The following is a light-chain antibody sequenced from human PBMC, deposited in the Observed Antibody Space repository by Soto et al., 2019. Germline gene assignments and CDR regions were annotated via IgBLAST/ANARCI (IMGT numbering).Light chain of an antibody. V-gene: IGLV2-14*01. Sequence: QSALTQPASMSGSPGQSITISCTGTSSDVGAYNYVSWYQQHPGKAPNLMIFQVTNRPSGVSNRFSGSKSGNTASLTLSGLQAEDEADYYCSSFPTSSTYVFGTGTKLTVL. CDR1: SSDVGAYNY. CDR2: QVT. CDR3: SSFPTSSTYV. J-gene: IGLJ1*01.